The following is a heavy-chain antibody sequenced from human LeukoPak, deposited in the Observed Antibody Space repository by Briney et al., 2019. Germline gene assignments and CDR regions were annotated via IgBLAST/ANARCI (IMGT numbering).Heavy chain of an antibody. CDR1: GFTFSRTW. J-gene: IGHJ6*02. Sequence: PGGSLRLSCAASGFTFSRTWMYWVRQAPGKGLVWVSRINSDGSSTTYADSVKGRFTISRGNAKNTAYLQMNSLRGEDTAVYFCARDWHYAMDVWGQGTTVTVSS. CDR2: INSDGSST. V-gene: IGHV3-74*01. CDR3: ARDWHYAMDV.